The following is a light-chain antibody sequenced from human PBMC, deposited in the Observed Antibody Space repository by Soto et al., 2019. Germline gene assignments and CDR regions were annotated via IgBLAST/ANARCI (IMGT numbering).Light chain of an antibody. Sequence: EIVLTQSPGTLSLSPGERATLSCRASQSVSSSSLAWYQQKPGQAPRLLIYGASSRATGISDRLSGSGSGTDFSLTISRLEPEDFATYYCQHYNSYSEAFGQGTKVELK. J-gene: IGKJ1*01. CDR3: QHYNSYSEA. V-gene: IGKV3-20*01. CDR2: GAS. CDR1: QSVSSSS.